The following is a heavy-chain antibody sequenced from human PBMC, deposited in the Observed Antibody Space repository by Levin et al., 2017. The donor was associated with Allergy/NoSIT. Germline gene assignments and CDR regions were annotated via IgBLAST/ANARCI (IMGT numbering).Heavy chain of an antibody. Sequence: KVSCKGSGYSFTDYWIGWVRQMPGKGLEWMGIIYPGDSDTRYSPSFQGQVTISADKSISTAYLQWSSLKASDTAMYYCASRVVATSPGAFDIWGQGTMVTVSS. CDR3: ASRVVATSPGAFDI. CDR1: GYSFTDYW. D-gene: IGHD2-21*02. V-gene: IGHV5-51*01. J-gene: IGHJ3*02. CDR2: IYPGDSDT.